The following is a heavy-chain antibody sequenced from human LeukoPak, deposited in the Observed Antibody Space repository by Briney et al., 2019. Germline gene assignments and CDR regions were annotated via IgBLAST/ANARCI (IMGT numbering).Heavy chain of an antibody. CDR2: INGDGRTT. Sequence: PGGSLRLSRSASGFIFSTYTMYWVRQAPGKGLEYVSVINGDGRTTYYIDSVKGRFTISRDNSKNTLYLQMSSLCTEDTAVYYCVGDQVDDTGYLRWGQGTRVTVSA. CDR1: GFIFSTYT. V-gene: IGHV3-64D*06. J-gene: IGHJ4*02. CDR3: VGDQVDDTGYLR. D-gene: IGHD5-12*01.